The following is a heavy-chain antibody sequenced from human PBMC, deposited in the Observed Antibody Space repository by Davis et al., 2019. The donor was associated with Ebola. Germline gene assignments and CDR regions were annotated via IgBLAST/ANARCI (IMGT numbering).Heavy chain of an antibody. V-gene: IGHV3-49*04. CDR2: IRSKAYGGTT. CDR1: GFTFSNAW. J-gene: IGHJ4*02. D-gene: IGHD1-20*01. Sequence: GESLKISCAASGFTFSNAWMSWVRQAPGKGLEWVGFIRSKAYGGTTEYAASVKGRFTISRHDSKSIAYLQMNSLKTEDTAVYYCTRDITGTLDYWGQGTLVTVSS. CDR3: TRDITGTLDY.